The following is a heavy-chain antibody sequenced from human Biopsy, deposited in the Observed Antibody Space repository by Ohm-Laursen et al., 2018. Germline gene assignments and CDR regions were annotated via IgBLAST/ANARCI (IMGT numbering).Heavy chain of an antibody. CDR2: IYYSGST. Sequence: GTLSLPCTVSGGSISRDYWRWIRQTPGKGLEWVGYIYYSGSTNYNPSLKSRVTISVDTSKNQFSLRLNSVTAADTAVYYCARATNSTGWPYYYFYGMDVWGQGTTVSVSS. D-gene: IGHD2/OR15-2a*01. V-gene: IGHV4-59*01. CDR3: ARATNSTGWPYYYFYGMDV. J-gene: IGHJ6*02. CDR1: GGSISRDY.